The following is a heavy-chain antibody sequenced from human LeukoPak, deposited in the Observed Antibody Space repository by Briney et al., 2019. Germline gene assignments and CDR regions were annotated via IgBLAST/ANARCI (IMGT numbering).Heavy chain of an antibody. CDR2: IWFDGSIK. Sequence: GGSLRLSCAASGFTFSTYGMHWVRQAPGKGLEWVAVIWFDGSIKYYADPVKGRFTISRDNPKNTLYLQMNSLRAEDTAVYYCARAVGPFDIWGQGTIVIVSS. CDR3: ARAVGPFDI. V-gene: IGHV3-33*01. J-gene: IGHJ3*02. CDR1: GFTFSTYG.